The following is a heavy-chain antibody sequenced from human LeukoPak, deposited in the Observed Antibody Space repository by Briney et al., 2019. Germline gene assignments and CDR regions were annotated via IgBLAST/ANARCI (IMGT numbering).Heavy chain of an antibody. Sequence: LGGSLRLSCAASGFTFSSYAMSWVRQAPAKGLEWVSAISGSGGSTYYADPVKGRFTISRDNSNNTLYLQMNSLRAEDTAVYYCARGYTSRAGTTDCCPLDYWGQGTLVTVSS. D-gene: IGHD2-21*02. J-gene: IGHJ4*02. CDR2: ISGSGGST. CDR3: ARGYTSRAGTTDCCPLDY. V-gene: IGHV3-23*01. CDR1: GFTFSSYA.